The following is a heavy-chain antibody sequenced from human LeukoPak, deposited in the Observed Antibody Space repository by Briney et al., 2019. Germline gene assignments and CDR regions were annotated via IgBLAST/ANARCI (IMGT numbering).Heavy chain of an antibody. V-gene: IGHV3-33*01. CDR1: GFTFSSYG. Sequence: AGGSLRLSCAASGFTFSSYGMHWVRQAPGKGLDRVAVIWYDGSNKYYADSVKGRFTISRDNSKNTLYLQMNSLRAEDTAVYYCARDSSIVVAGYYFDYWGQGTLVTVSS. J-gene: IGHJ4*02. CDR2: IWYDGSNK. CDR3: ARDSSIVVAGYYFDY. D-gene: IGHD6-19*01.